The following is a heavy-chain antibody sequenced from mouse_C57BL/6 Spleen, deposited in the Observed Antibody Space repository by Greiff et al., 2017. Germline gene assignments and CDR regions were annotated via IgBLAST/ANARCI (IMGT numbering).Heavy chain of an antibody. V-gene: IGHV5-17*01. D-gene: IGHD1-1*01. CDR2: ISSGSSSI. CDR1: GFTFSDYG. Sequence: EVKLVESGGGLVKPGGSLQLSCAASGFTFSDYGMHWVRQAPEKGLAWVAYISSGSSSIYYADTVKGRFTISRDNAKNTLFLQMTSLRSEDTAMYYCARGYYGRAWFAYWGQGTLVTVSA. J-gene: IGHJ3*01. CDR3: ARGYYGRAWFAY.